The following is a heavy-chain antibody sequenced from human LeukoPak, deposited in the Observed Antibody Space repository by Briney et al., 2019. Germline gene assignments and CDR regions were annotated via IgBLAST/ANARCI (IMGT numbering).Heavy chain of an antibody. V-gene: IGHV3-48*03. CDR2: ISSSGSTI. CDR3: ARASNWNDADFEY. Sequence: GGSLRLSCAASGFTFSSYAMSWVRQAPGKGLEWVSYISSSGSTIYYADSVKSRFTISRDNAKKTLYLQMNSLRAEDTAVYYCARASNWNDADFEYWGQGTLVTVSS. D-gene: IGHD1-1*01. J-gene: IGHJ4*02. CDR1: GFTFSSYA.